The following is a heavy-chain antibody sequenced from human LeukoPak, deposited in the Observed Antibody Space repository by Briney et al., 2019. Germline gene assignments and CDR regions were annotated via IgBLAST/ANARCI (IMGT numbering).Heavy chain of an antibody. CDR2: INSVVNST. D-gene: IGHD6-19*01. V-gene: IGHV3-74*01. J-gene: IGHJ4*02. CDR1: GFTFSSYW. CDR3: ARPWGSGWYFFDY. Sequence: GGSLRLFCTASGFTFSSYWMHWVRQAPGKGLVWVSRINSVVNSTSYADSVKGRFTISRDNAKNTLYLQMNSLRVEDTAVYYCARPWGSGWYFFDYWGQGTLVTVSS.